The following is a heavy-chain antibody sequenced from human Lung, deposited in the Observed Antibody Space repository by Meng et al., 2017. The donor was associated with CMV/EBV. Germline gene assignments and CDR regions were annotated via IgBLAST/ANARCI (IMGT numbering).Heavy chain of an antibody. J-gene: IGHJ4*02. CDR3: ARVEVGITSGDY. Sequence: QAQLVQSGGEVKKPGASVKVSCKASGYTFTNYGITWVRQAPGQGLEWMGWINAYNGDTNYAQTLQGRVTMTTDTSTSTAYVELRSLRSDDTAVYYYARVEVGITSGDYWGQGTLVTVSS. CDR2: INAYNGDT. D-gene: IGHD1-26*01. CDR1: GYTFTNYG. V-gene: IGHV1-18*01.